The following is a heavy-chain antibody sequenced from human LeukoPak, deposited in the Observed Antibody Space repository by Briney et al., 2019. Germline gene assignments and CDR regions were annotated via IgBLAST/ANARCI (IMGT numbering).Heavy chain of an antibody. CDR3: ARAIRVAGSGFDY. V-gene: IGHV7-4-1*02. CDR2: INTNTGNP. CDR1: GGTFSSYA. Sequence: ASVKVSCKASGGTFSSYAISWVRQAPGQGLEWMGWINTNTGNPTYAQGFTGRFVFSLDTSVSTAYLQISSLKAEDTAVYYCARAIRVAGSGFDYWGQGTLVTVSS. J-gene: IGHJ4*02. D-gene: IGHD6-19*01.